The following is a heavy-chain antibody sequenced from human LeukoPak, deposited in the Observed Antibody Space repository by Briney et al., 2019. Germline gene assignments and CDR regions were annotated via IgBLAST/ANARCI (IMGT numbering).Heavy chain of an antibody. CDR2: FDPEDGET. CDR3: ATVSSGWYGGDY. V-gene: IGHV1-24*01. J-gene: IGHJ4*02. D-gene: IGHD6-19*01. Sequence: ASVKVSCKVSGYTLTELSMHWVRQAPGKGLECMGGFDPEDGETIYAQRFQGRVTMTEDTSTDTAYMELSSLRSEDTAVYYCATVSSGWYGGDYWGQGTLVTVSS. CDR1: GYTLTELS.